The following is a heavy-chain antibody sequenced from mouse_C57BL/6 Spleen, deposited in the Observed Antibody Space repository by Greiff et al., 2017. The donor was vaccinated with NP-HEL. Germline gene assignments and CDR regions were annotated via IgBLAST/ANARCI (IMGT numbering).Heavy chain of an antibody. Sequence: DVMLVESEGGLVQPGSSMKLSCTASGFTFRDYYMAWVRQVPEKGLEWVANINYDGSSTYYLDSLKSRFIISRDNAKNILYLQMSSLKSEDTATYYCARGGYYYGSSYDAMDYWGQGTSVTVSS. J-gene: IGHJ4*01. V-gene: IGHV5-16*01. CDR1: GFTFRDYY. CDR3: ARGGYYYGSSYDAMDY. D-gene: IGHD1-1*01. CDR2: INYDGSST.